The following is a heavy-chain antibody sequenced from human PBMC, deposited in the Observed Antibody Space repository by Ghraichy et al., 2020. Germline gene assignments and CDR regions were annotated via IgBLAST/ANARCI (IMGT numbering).Heavy chain of an antibody. CDR1: GYTFSSYW. D-gene: IGHD5-18*01. Sequence: GGSLRLSCAASGYTFSSYWMSWVRQAPGKELEWVANIKQDGSEKYYVDSVKGGFTISRDNAKNSLYLQMNSLRAVDTAVYYCARDPGMVPWGQESLVTVSS. CDR2: IKQDGSEK. CDR3: ARDPGMVP. J-gene: IGHJ5*02. V-gene: IGHV3-7*01.